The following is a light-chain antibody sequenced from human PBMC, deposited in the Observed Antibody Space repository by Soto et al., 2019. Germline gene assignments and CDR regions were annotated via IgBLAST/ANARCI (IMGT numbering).Light chain of an antibody. Sequence: QSALTQPASVSASPGQSVTISCTGTSSDIGVYNYVSWYQQHPGKAPKLMIYDVTNRPSGVSNRFSGSKSGNTASLTITGLQAEDEADDYCRSYAGSGTFEIFGGGTKLTVL. CDR2: DVT. CDR1: SSDIGVYNY. J-gene: IGLJ2*01. V-gene: IGLV2-14*01. CDR3: RSYAGSGTFEI.